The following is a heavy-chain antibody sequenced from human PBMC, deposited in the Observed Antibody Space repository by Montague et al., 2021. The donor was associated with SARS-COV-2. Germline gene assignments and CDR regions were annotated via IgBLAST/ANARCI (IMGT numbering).Heavy chain of an antibody. J-gene: IGHJ4*02. V-gene: IGHV6-1*01. D-gene: IGHD3-10*01. Sequence: CAISGDSVSSNSAAWNWIRQSPSRGLEWLGRTYYRSKWYNDYAVSVKSRITINPDTSKSQLSLQLNSVTPEDTAVYYCARDGGINSRPRPHTFHYWGQGTLVTVSS. CDR2: TYYRSKWYN. CDR1: GDSVSSNSAA. CDR3: ARDGGINSRPRPHTFHY.